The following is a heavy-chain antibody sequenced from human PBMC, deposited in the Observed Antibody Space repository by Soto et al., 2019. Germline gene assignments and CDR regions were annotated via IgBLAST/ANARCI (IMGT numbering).Heavy chain of an antibody. V-gene: IGHV1-2*04. J-gene: IGHJ3*02. CDR2: INPNSGGT. CDR3: ARGTGGSREGAFEI. CDR1: GYTFTGYY. Sequence: GASVKVSCKASGYTFTGYYMHWVRQAPGQGLEWMGWINPNSGGTNYAQKFQGWVTMTRDTSISTAYMELSRLRSDDTAVYYCARGTGGSREGAFEIWGQGTMVTVSS. D-gene: IGHD2-15*01.